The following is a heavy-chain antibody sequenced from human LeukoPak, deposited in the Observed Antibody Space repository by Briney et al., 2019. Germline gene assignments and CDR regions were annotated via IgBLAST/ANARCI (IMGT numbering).Heavy chain of an antibody. CDR2: ISSSGSTI. V-gene: IGHV3-48*03. D-gene: IGHD3-3*01. CDR1: GFTFSSYE. J-gene: IGHJ6*03. Sequence: PGGSLRLSCAASGFTFSSYEMNWVRQAPGKGLEWVSYISSSGSTIYYADSVKGRFTISRDNSKNTLCLQMNSLRAEDTAVYYCARRPSGYYYYYMDVWGKGTTVTVSS. CDR3: ARRPSGYYYYYMDV.